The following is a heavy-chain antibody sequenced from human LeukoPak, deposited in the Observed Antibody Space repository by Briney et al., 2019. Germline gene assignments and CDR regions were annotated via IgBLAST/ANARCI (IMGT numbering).Heavy chain of an antibody. D-gene: IGHD3-10*01. V-gene: IGHV3-9*01. CDR2: ISWNSGSI. CDR3: AKDIYGSGSYSNFDY. Sequence: GRSLRLSCAASGFTFDDYAMHWVRQAPGKGLEWVSGISWNSGSIGYADSVKGRFTISRDNAKNSLYLQMNSLRAEDTALYYCAKDIYGSGSYSNFDYWGQGTLVTVSS. CDR1: GFTFDDYA. J-gene: IGHJ4*02.